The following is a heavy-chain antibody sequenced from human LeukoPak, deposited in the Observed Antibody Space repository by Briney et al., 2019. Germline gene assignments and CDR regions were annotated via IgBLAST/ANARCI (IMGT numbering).Heavy chain of an antibody. CDR1: GFTFSSYA. D-gene: IGHD3-16*02. CDR3: ARDGHDYVWGSYQPNPLDY. CDR2: ISGSGGST. Sequence: GGSLRLSCAASGFTFSSYAMSWVRQAPGKGLEWVSAISGSGGSTYYADSVKGRFTISRDNAKNSLYLQMNSLRAEDTAVYYCARDGHDYVWGSYQPNPLDYWGQGTLVTVSS. J-gene: IGHJ4*02. V-gene: IGHV3-23*01.